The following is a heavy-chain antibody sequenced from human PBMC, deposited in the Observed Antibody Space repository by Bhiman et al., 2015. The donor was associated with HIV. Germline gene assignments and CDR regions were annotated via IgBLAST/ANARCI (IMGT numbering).Heavy chain of an antibody. Sequence: QVQLVESGGGVVQPGRSLRLSCAASGFTFRTFAMHWVRQAPGKGLEGVAVIWSDGSNAFYSDSVRGRFTISRDNSKNTVYLQMDSLRAEDTAVYYCAKDLVKGTVPYYFDWWGQGTLVTVSS. CDR2: IWSDGSNA. J-gene: IGHJ4*02. CDR3: AKDLVKGTVPYYFDW. D-gene: IGHD2-21*01. V-gene: IGHV3-33*06. CDR1: GFTFRTFA.